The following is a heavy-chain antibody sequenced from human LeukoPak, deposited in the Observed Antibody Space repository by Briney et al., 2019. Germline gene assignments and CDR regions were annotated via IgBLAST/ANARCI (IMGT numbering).Heavy chain of an antibody. V-gene: IGHV4-31*03. CDR2: IYYSGST. CDR3: ARDVHNKASQEYYFDY. CDR1: GGSISSGGYY. J-gene: IGHJ4*02. Sequence: SETLSLICTVSGGSISSGGYYWSWIRQHPGKGLEWIGYIYYSGSTYYNPSLKSRVTISVDTSKNQFSLKLSSVTAADTAVYYCARDVHNKASQEYYFDYWGQGTLVTVS. D-gene: IGHD1-14*01.